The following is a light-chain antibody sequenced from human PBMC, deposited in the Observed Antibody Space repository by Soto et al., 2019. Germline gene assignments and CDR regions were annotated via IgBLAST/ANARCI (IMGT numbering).Light chain of an antibody. V-gene: IGKV3-20*01. Sequence: PGERATLSCRASQRVSSSFLAWYQQKPGQAPRLLIHAASTGATGIPARFRGSGSGTDFTLTISSLEPEDSAVYFCHQYADSPQTFGQGTKVEIK. CDR3: HQYADSPQT. CDR1: QRVSSSF. CDR2: AAS. J-gene: IGKJ2*01.